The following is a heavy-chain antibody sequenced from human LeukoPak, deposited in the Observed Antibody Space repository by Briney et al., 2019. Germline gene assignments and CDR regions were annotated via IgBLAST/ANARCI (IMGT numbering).Heavy chain of an antibody. CDR1: GXSFTTYW. D-gene: IGHD4-17*01. CDR3: ARHGDYGDLRLDY. CDR2: IDPGDSDT. Sequence: GESLKISCEGSGXSFTTYWIAWVRQMPGKGLEWMGIIDPGDSDTRYSPSFQGQVTISADKSISTAYLQWSSLKASDSAMYYCARHGDYGDLRLDYWGQGTVVTVSS. J-gene: IGHJ4*02. V-gene: IGHV5-51*01.